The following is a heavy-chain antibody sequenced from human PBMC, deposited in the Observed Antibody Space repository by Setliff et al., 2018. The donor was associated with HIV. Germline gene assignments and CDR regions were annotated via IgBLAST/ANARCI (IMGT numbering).Heavy chain of an antibody. CDR3: ARGLKVGATEAEYFQH. Sequence: SETLSLTCAVYGGSFSGYYWSWIRQSPGKGLEWIGEINHSGSTNYNPSLKSRVTISVDTSKNQFSLNLSSVTAADTAVYYCARGLKVGATEAEYFQHWGQGTLVTVSS. CDR2: INHSGST. D-gene: IGHD1-26*01. V-gene: IGHV4-34*01. CDR1: GGSFSGYY. J-gene: IGHJ1*01.